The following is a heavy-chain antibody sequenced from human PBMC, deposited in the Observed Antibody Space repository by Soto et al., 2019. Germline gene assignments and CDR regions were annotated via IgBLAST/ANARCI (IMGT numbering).Heavy chain of an antibody. CDR2: ISGSGGST. CDR1: GFTFSTYA. J-gene: IGHJ4*02. Sequence: LLESGGGLVQPGGSLRLSCAASGFTFSTYAMSWVRQAPGKGLECVSAISGSGGSTYYADSVKGRFTISRDNSKNTLYLQMNSPRAEDTAVYYCAKSNYGGNSYWGQGTLVTVS. D-gene: IGHD4-17*01. CDR3: AKSNYGGNSY. V-gene: IGHV3-23*01.